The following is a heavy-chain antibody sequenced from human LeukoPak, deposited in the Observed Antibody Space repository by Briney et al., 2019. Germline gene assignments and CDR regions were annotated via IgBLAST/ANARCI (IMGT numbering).Heavy chain of an antibody. CDR2: IYTSGST. CDR1: GGSITSYY. V-gene: IGHV4-4*07. D-gene: IGHD2-2*01. Sequence: SETLSLTCSVSGGSITSYYWSWIRKPAGKGLEWIGRIYTSGSTNYSPSLKSRITMSVDTSNNQFSLNLSSVTAADTAVYYCARDSTARAYDIWAKGQWSPSLQ. CDR3: ARDSTARAYDI. J-gene: IGHJ3*02.